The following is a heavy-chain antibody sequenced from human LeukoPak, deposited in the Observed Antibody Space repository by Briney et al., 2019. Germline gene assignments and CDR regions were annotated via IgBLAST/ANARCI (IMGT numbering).Heavy chain of an antibody. CDR3: ARGRHDITMIVVVMTSVSYYLAG. V-gene: IGHV4-34*01. D-gene: IGHD3-22*01. CDR1: GGSFSGYH. CDR2: INPSGST. J-gene: IGHJ6*03. Sequence: SETLSLTCAVYGGSFSGYHWTWIRQSPGKGLEWIGDINPSGSTYYNPSLKSRLTISVDTSKNQFSLKLRSVTAADTAVYYCARGRHDITMIVVVMTSVSYYLAGGVKGTTVT.